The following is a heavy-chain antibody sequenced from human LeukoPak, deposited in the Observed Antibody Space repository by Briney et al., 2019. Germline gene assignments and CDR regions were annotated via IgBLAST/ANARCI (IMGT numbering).Heavy chain of an antibody. D-gene: IGHD6-19*01. V-gene: IGHV3-66*01. CDR2: IYSGGST. CDR3: ARERNLEIAVAGTIFNY. J-gene: IGHJ4*02. Sequence: GGSLRLSCAVSGFTVSSNYMSWVRQAPGKGLEWVSVIYSGGSTYYADSVKGRFTISRDNSKNTLYLQMKSLRAEDTAVYYCARERNLEIAVAGTIFNYWGQGTLVTVSS. CDR1: GFTVSSNY.